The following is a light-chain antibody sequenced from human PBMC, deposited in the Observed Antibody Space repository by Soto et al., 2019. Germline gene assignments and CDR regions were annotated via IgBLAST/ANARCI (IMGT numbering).Light chain of an antibody. J-gene: IGLJ3*02. CDR2: EVS. CDR1: SSDVGAYNY. CDR3: YSYTTSSTWV. Sequence: QSALTQPASVSGSPGQSIPISCAGTSSDVGAYNYVSWYQQHPDKAPKVMIYEVSIRPSGVSDLFSGSKSGNTASLTISGLQAEDEAVYYCYSYTTSSTWVFGGGTKLTVL. V-gene: IGLV2-14*01.